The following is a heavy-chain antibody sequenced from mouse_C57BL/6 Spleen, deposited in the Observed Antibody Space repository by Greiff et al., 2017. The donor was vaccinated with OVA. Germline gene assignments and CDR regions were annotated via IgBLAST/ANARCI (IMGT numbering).Heavy chain of an antibody. V-gene: IGHV1-64*01. CDR2: IHPNSGST. CDR1: GYTFTSYW. CDR3: ARPIYDGYFPWYFDV. J-gene: IGHJ1*03. D-gene: IGHD2-3*01. Sequence: QVQLKQPGAELVKPGASVKLSCKASGYTFTSYWMHWVKQRPGQGLEWIGMIHPNSGSTNYNEKFKSKATLTVDKSSSTAYMQLSSLTSEDSAVXDCARPIYDGYFPWYFDVWGTGTTVTVSA.